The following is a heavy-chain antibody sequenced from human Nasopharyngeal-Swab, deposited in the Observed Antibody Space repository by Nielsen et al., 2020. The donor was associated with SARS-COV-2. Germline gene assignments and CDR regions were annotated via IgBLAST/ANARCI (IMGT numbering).Heavy chain of an antibody. Sequence: SETLSLTCTVSGGSISSYYWSWIRQPPGKGLEWIGYIYYSGSTNYNPSLKSRVTISVDTSKNQFSLKLSSVTAADTAMYYCARDRVIAARPDYYYGMDVWGQGTTVTVSS. CDR3: ARDRVIAARPDYYYGMDV. CDR1: GGSISSYY. V-gene: IGHV4-59*01. J-gene: IGHJ6*02. D-gene: IGHD6-6*01. CDR2: IYYSGST.